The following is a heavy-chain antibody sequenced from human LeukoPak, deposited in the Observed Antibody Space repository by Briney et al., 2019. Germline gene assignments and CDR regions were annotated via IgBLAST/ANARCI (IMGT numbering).Heavy chain of an antibody. CDR3: AKSEYYYDSSGYPDY. CDR1: GFTFSSYG. CDR2: ISGSGGST. D-gene: IGHD3-22*01. V-gene: IGHV3-23*01. Sequence: GGSLRLSCAASGFTFSSYGMSWVRQAPGKGLEWVSAISGSGGSTYYADSVKGRFTISRDNSKNTLYLQMNSLRAEDTAVYYCAKSEYYYDSSGYPDYWGQGTLVTVSS. J-gene: IGHJ4*02.